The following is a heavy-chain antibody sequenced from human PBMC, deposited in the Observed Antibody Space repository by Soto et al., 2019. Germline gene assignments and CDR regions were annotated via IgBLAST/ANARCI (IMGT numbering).Heavy chain of an antibody. Sequence: SATLSLTCTVSGGSISSGGYYWSWIRQHPGKGLEWIGYIYYSGSTYYNPSLKSRVTISVDTSKNQFSLKLSSVTAADTAVYYCARGIGNNGWFDPWGQGTLVTVSS. V-gene: IGHV4-31*03. D-gene: IGHD1-1*01. CDR3: ARGIGNNGWFDP. CDR1: GGSISSGGYY. CDR2: IYYSGST. J-gene: IGHJ5*02.